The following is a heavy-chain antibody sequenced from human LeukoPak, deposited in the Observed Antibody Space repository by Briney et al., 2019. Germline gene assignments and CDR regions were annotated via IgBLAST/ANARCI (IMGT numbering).Heavy chain of an antibody. CDR1: GGSISNYF. CDR2: MYYSGST. CDR3: ARLDNGRGAFDY. J-gene: IGHJ4*02. V-gene: IGHV4-59*01. D-gene: IGHD1-26*01. Sequence: SETLSLTCRVSGGSISNYFWSWIRQPPGKGLEWIGYMYYSGSTNYNPSLKSRVTISIDTSKNQFSLQLSSVTAADTAVYYCARLDNGRGAFDYWGQGTLVTVSS.